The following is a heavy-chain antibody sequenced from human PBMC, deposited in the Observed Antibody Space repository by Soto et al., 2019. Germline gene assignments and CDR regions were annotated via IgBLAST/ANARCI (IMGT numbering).Heavy chain of an antibody. Sequence: ASVKVSCKASGYTFTGYDINWVRQATGQGLEWMGWMNPNSGNTGYAQKFQGRVTMTRNTSISTAYMELSSLRSEDTAVYYCARVGSSGYYYFYYGMDVWGQGTTVTVSS. CDR1: GYTFTGYD. CDR3: ARVGSSGYYYFYYGMDV. J-gene: IGHJ6*01. CDR2: MNPNSGNT. V-gene: IGHV1-8*01. D-gene: IGHD3-22*01.